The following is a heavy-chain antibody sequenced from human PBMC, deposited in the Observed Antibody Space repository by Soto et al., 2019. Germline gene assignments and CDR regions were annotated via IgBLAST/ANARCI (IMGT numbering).Heavy chain of an antibody. J-gene: IGHJ4*02. CDR3: ARTSLRFLEWLFPFDY. CDR2: IYHSGST. CDR1: GGSISSSNW. D-gene: IGHD3-3*01. Sequence: SETLSLTCAVSGGSISSSNWWSWVRQPPGKGLEWIGEIYHSGSTNYNPSLKSRVTISVDKSKNQFSLKLSSVTAADTAVYYCARTSLRFLEWLFPFDYWGQGTLVTVSS. V-gene: IGHV4-4*02.